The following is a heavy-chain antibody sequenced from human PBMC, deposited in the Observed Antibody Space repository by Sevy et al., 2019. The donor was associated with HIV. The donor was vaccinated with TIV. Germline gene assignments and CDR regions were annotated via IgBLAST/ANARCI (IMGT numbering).Heavy chain of an antibody. CDR1: GFTFDDYA. Sequence: GGSLRLSCAASGFTFDDYAMHWVRQGPGKVLEWVAGISWDRGGIAYADSVKGRFTLSRDNAKNSLYLKMDSLRAEDTALYYCAKDKEIRVIIPAATAYYGMDVWGQGTTVTVSS. CDR3: AKDKEIRVIIPAATAYYGMDV. CDR2: ISWDRGGI. D-gene: IGHD2-2*01. J-gene: IGHJ6*02. V-gene: IGHV3-9*01.